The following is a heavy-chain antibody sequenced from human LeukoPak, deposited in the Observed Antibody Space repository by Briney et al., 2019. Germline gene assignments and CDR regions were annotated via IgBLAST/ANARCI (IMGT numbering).Heavy chain of an antibody. J-gene: IGHJ4*02. CDR1: GYTFTDYA. CDR2: INTNTGNP. D-gene: IGHD1-7*01. V-gene: IGHV7-4-1*02. Sequence: GASVKVSCTASGYTFTDYAMNWVRQAPGQGLQYMGWINTNTGNPTYAQGFTGRFVFSLDTSVSTAYLQISSLKAEDTAVYYCARGPNWDYVFFDYWGQGTLVTVSS. CDR3: ARGPNWDYVFFDY.